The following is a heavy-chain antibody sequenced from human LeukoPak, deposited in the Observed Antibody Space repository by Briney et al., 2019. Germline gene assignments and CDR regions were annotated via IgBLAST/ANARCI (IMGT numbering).Heavy chain of an antibody. CDR2: LRGDGET. CDR1: GFTVSSNY. J-gene: IGHJ4*02. V-gene: IGHV3-53*01. CDR3: AKASWVSSADAVL. D-gene: IGHD3-16*01. Sequence: GRSLRLSCAASGFTVSSNYMSWLRQAPARGLEWVSSLRGDGETFYADSVKGRFTLSRDDSRNTVYLQLNNLRVEDTAVYYCAKASWVSSADAVLWGQGTLVTVSS.